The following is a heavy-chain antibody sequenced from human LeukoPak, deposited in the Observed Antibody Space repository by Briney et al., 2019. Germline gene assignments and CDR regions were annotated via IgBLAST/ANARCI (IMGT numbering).Heavy chain of an antibody. J-gene: IGHJ4*02. V-gene: IGHV4-59*12. Sequence: SETLSLTCTVSGGSISSYYWSWIRQPPGKGLEWIGCIYYSGSTNYNPSLKSRVTISVDTSKNQFSLKLSSVTAADTAVYYCARGLGGSGTALNRDYWGQGTLVTVSS. D-gene: IGHD3-10*01. CDR3: ARGLGGSGTALNRDY. CDR2: IYYSGST. CDR1: GGSISSYY.